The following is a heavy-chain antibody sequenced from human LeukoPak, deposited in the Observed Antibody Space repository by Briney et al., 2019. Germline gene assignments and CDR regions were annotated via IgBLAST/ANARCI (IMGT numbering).Heavy chain of an antibody. CDR3: ARVKRAKIAAAGIDY. D-gene: IGHD6-13*01. V-gene: IGHV3-53*01. CDR2: IYSGGST. CDR1: GFTVSSNY. J-gene: IGHJ4*02. Sequence: GSLRPSCAASGFTVSSNYMSWVRQAPGKGLEWVSVIYSGGSTYYADSVKGRFTISRDNSKNTLYLQMNSLRAEDTAVYYCARVKRAKIAAAGIDYWGQGTLVTVSS.